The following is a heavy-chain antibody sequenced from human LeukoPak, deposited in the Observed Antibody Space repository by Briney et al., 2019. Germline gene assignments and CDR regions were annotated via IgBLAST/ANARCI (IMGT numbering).Heavy chain of an antibody. V-gene: IGHV3-48*01. J-gene: IGHJ4*02. CDR3: ARDLGIAPTF. Sequence: GGSLRLSCAATGFTFSIYNMNWVRQAPGKGLEWVSYISSRSSPIYYAHHVKGRFPISRDNAKNPLYLQMNSLRAEDTAVYSCARDLGIAPTFGGQGTLVTVSS. CDR1: GFTFSIYN. CDR2: ISSRSSPI. D-gene: IGHD6-13*01.